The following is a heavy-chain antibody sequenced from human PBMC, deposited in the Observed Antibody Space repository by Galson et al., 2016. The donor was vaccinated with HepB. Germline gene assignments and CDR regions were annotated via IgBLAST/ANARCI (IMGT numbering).Heavy chain of an antibody. CDR1: GFSFSSCA. J-gene: IGHJ4*02. D-gene: IGHD5-18*01. Sequence: SLRLSCAASGFSFSSCAMHWVRQAPGKGLEWVAVISDDGHRKDYADSVKGRFTISRDNSKNTLSLLLNSLRTEDTAVYYCARDAYSYTPNTDYWGQGTLVTVSS. V-gene: IGHV3-30*19. CDR3: ARDAYSYTPNTDY. CDR2: ISDDGHRK.